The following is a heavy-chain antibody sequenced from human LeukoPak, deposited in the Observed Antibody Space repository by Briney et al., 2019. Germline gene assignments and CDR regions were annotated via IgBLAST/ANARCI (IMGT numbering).Heavy chain of an antibody. CDR3: ARGALMVHYYGMDV. D-gene: IGHD3-10*01. J-gene: IGHJ6*02. Sequence: GASVKVSCKASGYTFTSYDINWVRQATGQGLEWMGRMNPNSGNTGYAQKFQGRVTMTRNTSISTAYMELSSLRSEDTAVYYCARGALMVHYYGMDVWGQGTTVTVSS. CDR1: GYTFTSYD. V-gene: IGHV1-8*01. CDR2: MNPNSGNT.